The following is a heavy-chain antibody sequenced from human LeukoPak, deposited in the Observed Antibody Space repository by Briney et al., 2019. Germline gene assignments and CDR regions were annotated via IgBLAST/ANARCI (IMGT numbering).Heavy chain of an antibody. D-gene: IGHD3-3*01. Sequence: PGGSLRLSCAASGFTFSSYSMNWVRQAPGKGLEWVSSISSSSSYMYYADSVKGRFIISRDNSKNTLFLQMNSLRPEDTAVYYCAKDWSGDYNWSDPWGQGTLVIVSS. CDR3: AKDWSGDYNWSDP. J-gene: IGHJ5*02. CDR1: GFTFSSYS. CDR2: ISSSSSYM. V-gene: IGHV3-21*06.